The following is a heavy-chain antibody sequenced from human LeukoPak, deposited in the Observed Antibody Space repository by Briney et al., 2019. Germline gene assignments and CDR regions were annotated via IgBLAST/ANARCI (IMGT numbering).Heavy chain of an antibody. CDR3: ARGSQYYYDSGSYNGMDV. D-gene: IGHD3-10*01. CDR1: GGSISSSSYY. V-gene: IGHV4-31*03. J-gene: IGHJ6*02. Sequence: SETLSLTCTVSGGSISSSSYYWGWIRQPPGKGLEWIGYIYNSGSTYYNPSLKSRVTISVDTSKNQFSLKLSSVTAADTAVYYCARGSQYYYDSGSYNGMDVWGQGTTVTVSS. CDR2: IYNSGST.